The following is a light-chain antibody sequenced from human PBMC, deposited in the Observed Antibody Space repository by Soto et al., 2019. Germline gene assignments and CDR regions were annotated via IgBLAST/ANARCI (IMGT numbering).Light chain of an antibody. CDR2: DVS. CDR3: CSYAGSYTSSV. V-gene: IGLV2-11*01. J-gene: IGLJ1*01. CDR1: SSDVGGYNY. Sequence: QSALTQPRSVSGSPGQSVTISCTGTSSDVGGYNYVSWYQQHPGKAPKLMIYDVSKRPSGVPDRLSGSKSGNTASLTISGLQAEDEADYYCCSYAGSYTSSVFGTGTKVTVL.